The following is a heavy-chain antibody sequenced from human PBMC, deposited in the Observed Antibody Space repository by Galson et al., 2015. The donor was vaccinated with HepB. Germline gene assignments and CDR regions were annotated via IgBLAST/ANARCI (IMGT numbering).Heavy chain of an antibody. D-gene: IGHD1-26*01. J-gene: IGHJ2*01. V-gene: IGHV1-18*01. Sequence: SVKVSCKASGYTFTSYGISWVRQAPGQGLEWMGWISAYNGNTNYAQKLQGRVTMTTDTSTSTAYMELRSLRSDDTAVYYCARDLAYSGSYSVAWYFDLWGRGTLVTVSS. CDR2: ISAYNGNT. CDR1: GYTFTSYG. CDR3: ARDLAYSGSYSVAWYFDL.